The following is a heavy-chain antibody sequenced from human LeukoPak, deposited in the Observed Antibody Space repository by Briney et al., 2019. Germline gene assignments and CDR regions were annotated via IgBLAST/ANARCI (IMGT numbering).Heavy chain of an antibody. Sequence: SETLSLTCTVSGGSISGHYWNWIRQPSGKGLEWIGYIHYSGTTNYSPSLKSRATISVDTSKNQLSLKLNSVTAADTAVYYCARHYGPWGQGTLVTVSS. V-gene: IGHV4-59*08. CDR1: GGSISGHY. CDR2: IHYSGTT. CDR3: ARHYGP. D-gene: IGHD3-10*01. J-gene: IGHJ5*02.